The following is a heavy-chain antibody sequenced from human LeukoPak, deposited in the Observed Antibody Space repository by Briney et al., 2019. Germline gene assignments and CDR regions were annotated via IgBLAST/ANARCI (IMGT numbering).Heavy chain of an antibody. CDR2: IKQDGSEK. D-gene: IGHD3-10*01. V-gene: IGHV3-7*01. Sequence: GGSLRLSCAASGFTFSSYWMSWVRQAPGKGLEWVANIKQDGSEKYYVDSVKGRFTISRDNAKNSLYLQMNSLRAEDTAVYYCARDFLSYSSGIWTYYYYMDVWGKGTTVTVSS. CDR1: GFTFSSYW. J-gene: IGHJ6*03. CDR3: ARDFLSYSSGIWTYYYYMDV.